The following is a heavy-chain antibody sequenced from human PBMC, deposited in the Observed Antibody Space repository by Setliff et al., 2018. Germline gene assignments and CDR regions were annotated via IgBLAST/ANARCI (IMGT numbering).Heavy chain of an antibody. V-gene: IGHV4-39*07. D-gene: IGHD3-3*01. J-gene: IGHJ6*02. CDR1: GGSISSSSYY. CDR2: IYYSGST. Sequence: SETLSLTCTVSGGSISSSSYYWGWIRQPPGKGLEWIGSIYYSGSTYYNPSLKSRVTISVDTSKNQFSLKLSSVTAADTAVYYCARDKPEGYNFWSGYLGGGLMDVWGQGTRSPSP. CDR3: ARDKPEGYNFWSGYLGGGLMDV.